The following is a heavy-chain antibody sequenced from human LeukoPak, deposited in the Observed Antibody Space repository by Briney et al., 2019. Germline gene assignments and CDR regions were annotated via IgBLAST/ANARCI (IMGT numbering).Heavy chain of an antibody. J-gene: IGHJ6*04. V-gene: IGHV1-18*01. CDR3: ARFPYGSGIVDV. CDR2: ISAYNGNT. D-gene: IGHD3-10*01. CDR1: GYTFTSYD. Sequence: ASVKVSCKASGYTFTSYDINWVRQAPGQGLEWMGWISAYNGNTNYAQKLQGRVTMTTDTSTSTAYMELRSLRSDDTAVYYCARFPYGSGIVDVWGKGTTVTISS.